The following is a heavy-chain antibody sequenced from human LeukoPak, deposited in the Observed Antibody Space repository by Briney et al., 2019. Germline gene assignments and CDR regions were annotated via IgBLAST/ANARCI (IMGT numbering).Heavy chain of an antibody. V-gene: IGHV3-7*01. Sequence: PGGSLRLSCAASGFTFSKYWMSWVRQAPGKGLEWVANIKQDGSEKYYVDSVKGGFTISRDNAKNSVYLLVNSLRAEDTAVYYCSRIRKVWLYDCWGHLAMVTVST. CDR3: SRIRKVWLYDC. D-gene: IGHD3-22*01. CDR2: IKQDGSEK. CDR1: GFTFSKYW. J-gene: IGHJ4*01.